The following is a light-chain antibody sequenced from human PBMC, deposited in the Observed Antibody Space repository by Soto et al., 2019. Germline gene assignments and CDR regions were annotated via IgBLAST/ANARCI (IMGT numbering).Light chain of an antibody. V-gene: IGLV2-14*01. CDR1: SSDIGRYDF. Sequence: QSVLTQPASMSGSPGQSITISCTGTSSDIGRYDFVSWYQHHPGKAPKLIIYEATNRPLGVSYRFSGSKSGNTASLTISGLQAEDEADYYCTSYTITSPYVFGTGTKVTVL. CDR2: EAT. J-gene: IGLJ1*01. CDR3: TSYTITSPYV.